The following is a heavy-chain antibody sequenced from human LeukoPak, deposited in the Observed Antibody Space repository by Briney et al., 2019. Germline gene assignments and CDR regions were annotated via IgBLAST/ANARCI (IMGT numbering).Heavy chain of an antibody. Sequence: PGGSLRLSCAASGFTFSSYAMSWVRQAPGKGLEWVSGISGSGGSTYYADSVKGRFTISRDYSRNMLHLQMNSLRVEDTAMYYCATGPQLNSGYHPDYWGHGTLVTVSS. CDR2: ISGSGGST. CDR1: GFTFSSYA. V-gene: IGHV3-23*01. D-gene: IGHD3-22*01. J-gene: IGHJ4*01. CDR3: ATGPQLNSGYHPDY.